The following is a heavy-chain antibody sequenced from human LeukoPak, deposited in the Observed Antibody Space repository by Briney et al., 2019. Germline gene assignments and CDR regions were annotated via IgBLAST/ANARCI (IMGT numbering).Heavy chain of an antibody. J-gene: IGHJ4*02. D-gene: IGHD5-18*01. CDR1: GFSFNNYA. CDR2: ITWNGVGT. Sequence: PGGSLRLSCAASGFSFNNYAMSWVRQAPGKGLKWVSYITWNGVGTAYADSMKGRFTISRDNAKNSLYLQMNSLRAEDTALYYCAKGRGYNYGYIFGYFDYWGQGTLVTVSS. CDR3: AKGRGYNYGYIFGYFDY. V-gene: IGHV3-20*04.